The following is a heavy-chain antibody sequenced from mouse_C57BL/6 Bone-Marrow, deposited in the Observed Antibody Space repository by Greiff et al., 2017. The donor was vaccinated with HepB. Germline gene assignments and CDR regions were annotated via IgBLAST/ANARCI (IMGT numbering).Heavy chain of an antibody. CDR1: GYTFTDHI. D-gene: IGHD2-4*01. Sequence: QVQLKESGAELASPGASVTLSCKASGYTFTDHIMNWVKKRPGQGLEWIGRIYPVSGETNYNQKFMGKATFSVDRSSSTVYMVLNSLTSEDPAVYYCGTGGYDSLYAMDYWGQGTSVTVSS. CDR2: IYPVSGET. J-gene: IGHJ4*01. V-gene: IGHV1-11*01. CDR3: GTGGYDSLYAMDY.